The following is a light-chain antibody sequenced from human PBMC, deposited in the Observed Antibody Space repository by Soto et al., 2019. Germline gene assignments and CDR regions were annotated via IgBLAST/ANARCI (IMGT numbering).Light chain of an antibody. V-gene: IGKV2-30*01. CDR1: QSLAYVDGNTY. J-gene: IGKJ2*01. CDR3: MQGTHWPPYT. Sequence: DVVMTQSPLSLPVTLGQPASISCRSSQSLAYVDGNTYLNWFQQSPGQSPRRLIYQVSNRDSGVTDRFSGSGLGTDFTLKISRVEADDVGVYYCMQGTHWPPYTFGQGTKLEIK. CDR2: QVS.